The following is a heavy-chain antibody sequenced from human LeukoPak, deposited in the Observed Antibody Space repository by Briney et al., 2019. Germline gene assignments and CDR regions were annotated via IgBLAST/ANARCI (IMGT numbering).Heavy chain of an antibody. CDR3: ARQDGYNSRAFDL. Sequence: GASVKVSFKASGYTFSSYGLSWVRQAPGQGLEWMGWISIYHGNTDYAQKLQGRVTMTTDTKTSTAYLDLRSLRSDDTAVYYCARQDGYNSRAFDLWGQGTMVTVSS. D-gene: IGHD5-24*01. V-gene: IGHV1-18*01. CDR1: GYTFSSYG. J-gene: IGHJ3*01. CDR2: ISIYHGNT.